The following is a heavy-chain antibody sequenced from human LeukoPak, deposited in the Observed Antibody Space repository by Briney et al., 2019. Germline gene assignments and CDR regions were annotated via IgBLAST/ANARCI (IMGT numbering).Heavy chain of an antibody. Sequence: SVKVSCKASGYTFTGFYMYWVRQAPGQGLELMGWINPNSGGTNYAQKFQGRVTMTRGTSINTAYMELSSLRSDDTAVFYCARAHRIAAPGYNWFDPWGQGTLVTVSS. D-gene: IGHD6-13*01. CDR2: INPNSGGT. J-gene: IGHJ5*02. V-gene: IGHV1-2*02. CDR1: GYTFTGFY. CDR3: ARAHRIAAPGYNWFDP.